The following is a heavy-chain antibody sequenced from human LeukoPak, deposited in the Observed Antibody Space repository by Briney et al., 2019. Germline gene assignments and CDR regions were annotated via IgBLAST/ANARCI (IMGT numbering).Heavy chain of an antibody. J-gene: IGHJ4*02. CDR2: IYHSGST. CDR1: GGSISSSNW. CDR3: ARGRGYSGYDLFDY. Sequence: SETLSLTCAVSGGSISSSNWWSWVRQPPGKGLEWIGEIYHSGSTNYNPSLKSRVTISVDKSKNQFSLKLSSVTAADTAVYYCARGRGYSGYDLFDYWGQGTLVTVSS. D-gene: IGHD5-12*01. V-gene: IGHV4-4*02.